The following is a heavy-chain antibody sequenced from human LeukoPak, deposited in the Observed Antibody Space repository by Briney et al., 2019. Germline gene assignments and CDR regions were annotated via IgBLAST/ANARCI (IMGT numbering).Heavy chain of an antibody. CDR1: VYTFTSYD. V-gene: IGHV1-8*01. D-gene: IGHD5-18*01. CDR3: ARDSNTANDY. Sequence: ASVKVSCKASVYTFTSYDINWVRQATGQGLERLGWMNPNSGNTDYAQKFQDRVTMTRNTSISTVYMELSSLRSEDTAVYYCARDSNTANDYWGQGTLVTVSS. J-gene: IGHJ4*02. CDR2: MNPNSGNT.